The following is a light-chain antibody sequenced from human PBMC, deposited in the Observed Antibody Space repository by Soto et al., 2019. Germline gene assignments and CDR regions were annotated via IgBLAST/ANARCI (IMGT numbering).Light chain of an antibody. CDR2: GAS. CDR1: QSVSNN. V-gene: IGKV3-15*01. Sequence: EIVMTQSPATLSVSPGERATLSCRASQSVSNNLAWYQQKPGQAPRLLIYGASTMATGTPARFSGSGSGTEFTLTISSLQSEDFAVYYCQQYNNWPPWTFGQGTKVESK. J-gene: IGKJ1*01. CDR3: QQYNNWPPWT.